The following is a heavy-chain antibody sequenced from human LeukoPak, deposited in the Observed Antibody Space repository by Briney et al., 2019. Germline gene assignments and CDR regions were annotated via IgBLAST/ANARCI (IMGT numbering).Heavy chain of an antibody. Sequence: SGTLSLTCSVYGGSRTGYSWSWIRQSPGKGLEWIGEITPSGSAKYNPSLENRVTISVDKSRNQFSLKLTSLTAADSAVYYCASGLLWSRPHQNWGQGTLVTVSS. D-gene: IGHD2-21*01. V-gene: IGHV4-34*01. CDR2: ITPSGSA. CDR1: GGSRTGYS. CDR3: ASGLLWSRPHQN. J-gene: IGHJ4*02.